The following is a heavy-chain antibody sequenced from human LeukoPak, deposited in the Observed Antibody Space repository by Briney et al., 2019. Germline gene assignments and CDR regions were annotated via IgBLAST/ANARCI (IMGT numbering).Heavy chain of an antibody. Sequence: PSETLSLTCTVSGGSISSYYWSWLRQPPGKGLEWIGYIYYSGSTNYNPSLKSRVTISVDTSKNQFSLKLSSVTAADTAVYYCARHLRVRGAHDYWGQGTLVTVSS. CDR1: GGSISSYY. CDR3: ARHLRVRGAHDY. V-gene: IGHV4-59*08. D-gene: IGHD3-10*01. CDR2: IYYSGST. J-gene: IGHJ4*02.